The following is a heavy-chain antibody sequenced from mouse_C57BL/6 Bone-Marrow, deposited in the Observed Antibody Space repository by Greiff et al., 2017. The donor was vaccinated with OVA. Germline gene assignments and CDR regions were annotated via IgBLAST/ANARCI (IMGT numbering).Heavy chain of an antibody. D-gene: IGHD2-1*01. CDR3: TRLLDAMDY. CDR1: GFTFSSYA. J-gene: IGHJ4*01. V-gene: IGHV5-9-1*02. CDR2: ISSGGDYI. Sequence: EVKLEDSGEGLVKPGGSLKLSCAASGFTFSSYAMSWVRQTPEKRLEWVAYISSGGDYIYYADTVKGRFTISRDNARNTLYLQMSSLKSEDTAMYYCTRLLDAMDYWGQGTSVTVSS.